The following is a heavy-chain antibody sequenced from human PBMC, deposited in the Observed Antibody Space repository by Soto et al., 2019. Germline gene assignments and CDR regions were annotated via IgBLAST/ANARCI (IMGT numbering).Heavy chain of an antibody. CDR3: ARPTTVIYFDY. V-gene: IGHV3-23*01. J-gene: IGHJ4*02. D-gene: IGHD4-17*01. Sequence: EVQLLESGGGLVQPGGSLRLSCAASGFTLSSYVMSWVRQAPGKGLEWVSAISGSGGSTYYADSVKGRFTISRDNSKNTLYLQMNNLRAEDTAVYYCARPTTVIYFDYWGQGTLVTVSS. CDR2: ISGSGGST. CDR1: GFTLSSYV.